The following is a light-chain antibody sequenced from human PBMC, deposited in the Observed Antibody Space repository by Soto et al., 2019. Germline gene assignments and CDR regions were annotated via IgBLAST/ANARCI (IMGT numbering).Light chain of an antibody. CDR2: GAS. V-gene: IGKV3-20*01. J-gene: IGKJ5*01. CDR3: QHYGSSPPIT. CDR1: QVIGSRY. Sequence: EIVMTQSPGTLSLSPGERATISCRASQVIGSRYLAWYHQKSGQAPRLLIYGASSRATGIPDRFSGSGSGTDFTLTISRLEPEDFGVYSCQHYGSSPPITFGQGTRLEIK.